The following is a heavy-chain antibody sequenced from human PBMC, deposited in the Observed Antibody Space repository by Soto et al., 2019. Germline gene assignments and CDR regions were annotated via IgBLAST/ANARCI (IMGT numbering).Heavy chain of an antibody. CDR1: GGSSSSGGYS. CDR2: IYPTGTT. CDR3: ARAPPGPSPRWVL. J-gene: IGHJ6*02. D-gene: IGHD3-10*01. Sequence: TLSLTCTVSGGSSSSGGYSWSWIRQSPEKGLEWIGCIYPTGTTYYHPSLKSRVTISVDTSSNQFSLNLTSVTAADTAVYYCARAPPGPSPRWVLWGQGTTVTSP. V-gene: IGHV4-30-2*06.